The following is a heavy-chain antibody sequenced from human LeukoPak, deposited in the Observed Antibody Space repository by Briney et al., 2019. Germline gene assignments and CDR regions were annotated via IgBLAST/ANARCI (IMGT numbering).Heavy chain of an antibody. CDR2: IKQDGSEM. V-gene: IGHV3-7*01. D-gene: IGHD3-3*01. CDR3: ARGDGYDFWSGYYTGINAFDI. Sequence: QAGGSLRLSCAASGFSFRSYWMDWVRQAPGKGLEWVANIKQDGSEMYYVDSVKGRFTISRDNAKNSLYLQMNSLRAEDTAVYYCARGDGYDFWSGYYTGINAFDIWGQGTMVTVSS. CDR1: GFSFRSYW. J-gene: IGHJ3*02.